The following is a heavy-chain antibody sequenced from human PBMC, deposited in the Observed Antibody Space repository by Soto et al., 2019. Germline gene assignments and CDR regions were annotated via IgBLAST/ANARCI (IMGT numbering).Heavy chain of an antibody. CDR1: GGTFSSYT. CDR3: AEGRDGYNHFDY. Sequence: QVQLVQSGAEVKKPGSSVKVSCKASGGTFSSYTISWVRQAPGQGLEWMGRIIPILGIANYAQKFQGRVTITADKSTSTAYMELSSLRSEDTAVYYCAEGRDGYNHFDYWGQGTLDTVSS. D-gene: IGHD5-12*01. CDR2: IIPILGIA. J-gene: IGHJ4*02. V-gene: IGHV1-69*02.